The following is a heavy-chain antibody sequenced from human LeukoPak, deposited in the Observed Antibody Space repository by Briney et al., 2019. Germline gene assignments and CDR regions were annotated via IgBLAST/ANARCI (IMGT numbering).Heavy chain of an antibody. V-gene: IGHV3-23*01. CDR3: AKRGIAAAASFDY. D-gene: IGHD6-13*01. CDR2: ISGNGDYT. J-gene: IGHJ4*02. CDR1: GFTFSNYW. Sequence: GGSLRLSCAASGFTFSNYWMSWVRQAPGKGLEWVSTISGNGDYTYYADSVKGRFTISRDNSKNTLYLQMNSLRADDTAVYYCAKRGIAAAASFDYWGQGTLVSVSS.